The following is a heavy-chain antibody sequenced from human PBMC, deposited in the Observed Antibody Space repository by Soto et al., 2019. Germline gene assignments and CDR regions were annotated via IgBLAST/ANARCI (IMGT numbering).Heavy chain of an antibody. Sequence: SETLSLTCTVSGGSISSYYWSWIRQPPGKGLEWIGHIYYSGSTNYNPSLKSRVSISVDTSKKQFSLKLSSVTAADTAMYYCARGYFNILTGYYNDYWGQGTLVTVSS. CDR3: ARGYFNILTGYYNDY. CDR2: IYYSGST. D-gene: IGHD3-9*01. V-gene: IGHV4-59*01. J-gene: IGHJ4*02. CDR1: GGSISSYY.